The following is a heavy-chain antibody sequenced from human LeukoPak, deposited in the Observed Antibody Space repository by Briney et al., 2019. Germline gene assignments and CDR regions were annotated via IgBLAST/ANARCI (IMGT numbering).Heavy chain of an antibody. CDR1: GGTFSSYA. D-gene: IGHD1-26*01. J-gene: IGHJ4*02. V-gene: IGHV1-69*04. CDR3: ARDQVGATTGYFDY. CDR2: IIPIFGIA. Sequence: SVKVSCKASGGTFSSYAVSWVRQAPGQGLEWMGRIIPIFGIANYAQKFQGRVTITADKSTSTAYMELSSLRSEDTVVYYCARDQVGATTGYFDYWGQGTLVTVSS.